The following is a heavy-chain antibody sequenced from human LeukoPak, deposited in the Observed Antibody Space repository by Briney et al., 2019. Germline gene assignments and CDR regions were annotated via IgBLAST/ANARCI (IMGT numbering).Heavy chain of an antibody. D-gene: IGHD6-19*01. Sequence: GGSLRLSCAASGFTFSSYAMHWVRQAPGKGLEWVAVISYDGSNKYXADSVKGRFTISRDNSKNTLYLQMNSLREEDTAVYYXAKDXRXXGWSTDHXYWGQGTPVTVSS. CDR2: ISYDGSNK. CDR3: AKDXRXXGWSTDHXY. V-gene: IGHV3-30*04. J-gene: IGHJ4*02. CDR1: GFTFSSYA.